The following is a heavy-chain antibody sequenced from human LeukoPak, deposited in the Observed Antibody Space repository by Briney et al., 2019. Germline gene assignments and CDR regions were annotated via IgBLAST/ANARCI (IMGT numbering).Heavy chain of an antibody. CDR3: ARGARVARGAFDI. J-gene: IGHJ3*02. CDR2: IYYSGST. CDR1: GGSISSYY. Sequence: SETLSLTCTVSGGSISSYYWSWIRQPPGKGLEWIGYIYYSGSTNYNPSLKSRVTISVDTSKNQFSLKLSSVTAADTAVYYCARGARVARGAFDIWGQGTMVTASS. V-gene: IGHV4-59*01. D-gene: IGHD2-15*01.